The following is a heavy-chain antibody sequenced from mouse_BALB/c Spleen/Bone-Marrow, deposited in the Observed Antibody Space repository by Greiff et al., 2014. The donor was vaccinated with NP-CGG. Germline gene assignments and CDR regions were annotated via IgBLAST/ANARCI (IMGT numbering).Heavy chain of an antibody. Sequence: EVKLMESGGGLVQPGGSRKLSCAASGFTFSYFGMHWVRQAPEKGLEWVAYISSGSSIIYYAEKVKGRFAMTRDNSKNTLYLQMSSLRSEDTAVYYCARERTGVDYWGQGTTLTVSS. D-gene: IGHD4-1*01. CDR2: ISSGSSII. CDR3: ARERTGVDY. V-gene: IGHV5-17*02. CDR1: GFTFSYFG. J-gene: IGHJ2*01.